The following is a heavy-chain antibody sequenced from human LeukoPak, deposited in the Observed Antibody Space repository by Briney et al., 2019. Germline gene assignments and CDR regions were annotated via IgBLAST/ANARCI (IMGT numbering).Heavy chain of an antibody. D-gene: IGHD3-16*02. J-gene: IGHJ4*02. V-gene: IGHV3-23*01. CDR1: GFTFSSYA. CDR2: ISGSGGST. CDR3: AKVWGSYRSVDY. Sequence: PGGSLRLSCAASGFTFSSYAMSWVRQAPGKGLEWVSGISGSGGSTYYADSVKGRFTISRDNSKNTLYLQMNSLRAEDTVVYYCAKVWGSYRSVDYWGQGTLVTVSS.